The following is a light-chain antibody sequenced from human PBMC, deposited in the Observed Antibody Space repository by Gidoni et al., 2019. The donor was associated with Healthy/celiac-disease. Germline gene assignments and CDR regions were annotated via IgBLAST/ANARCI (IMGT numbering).Light chain of an antibody. CDR1: TSNIGSNY. CDR3: AAWDDSLSGPV. J-gene: IGLJ2*01. V-gene: IGLV1-47*01. Sequence: QSVLTQPPSASGPPGQRVTIPCSGSTSNIGSNYVCWYQQLPGTAPKLLIYRNNRRPSGVPDRFSGSKSGTSASLAIRGLRSEDEADYYCAAWDDSLSGPVFGGGTKLTVL. CDR2: RNN.